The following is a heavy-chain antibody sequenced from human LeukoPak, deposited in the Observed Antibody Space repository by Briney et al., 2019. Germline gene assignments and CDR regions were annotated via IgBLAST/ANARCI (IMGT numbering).Heavy chain of an antibody. Sequence: ASVKVSCKVSGYTLTELSMHWVRQAPGKGLEWMGGFDPEDGETIYAQKFQGRVTMTEDTCTDTAYMELSSLRSEDTAVYYCATAYGILTGLGRAFDIWGQGTMVTVSS. CDR3: ATAYGILTGLGRAFDI. V-gene: IGHV1-24*01. CDR2: FDPEDGET. CDR1: GYTLTELS. D-gene: IGHD3-9*01. J-gene: IGHJ3*02.